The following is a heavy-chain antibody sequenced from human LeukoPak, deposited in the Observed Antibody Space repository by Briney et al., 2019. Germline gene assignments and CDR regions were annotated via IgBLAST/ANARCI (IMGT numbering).Heavy chain of an antibody. CDR3: ARIRREQWLLRPYYFDY. CDR2: ISAYNGNT. V-gene: IGHV1-18*01. CDR1: GYTFTSYG. D-gene: IGHD6-19*01. J-gene: IGHJ4*02. Sequence: GASVKVSCKASGYTFTSYGISWVRQAPGQGLEWMGWISAYNGNTNYAQKLQGRVTMTTDTSTSTAYMELRSLRSDDTAVCYCARIRREQWLLRPYYFDYWGQGTLVTVSS.